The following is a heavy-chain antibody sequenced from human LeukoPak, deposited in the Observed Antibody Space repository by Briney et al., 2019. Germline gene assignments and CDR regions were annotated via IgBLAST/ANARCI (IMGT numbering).Heavy chain of an antibody. CDR3: AARDGYNYDFDY. J-gene: IGHJ4*02. D-gene: IGHD5-24*01. Sequence: GGSLRLSCAASGFNFRSQWMSWVRQAPGKGLEWVSVIYSGGSTYYADSVKGRFTISRDNSKNTLYLQMNSLRAEDTAVYYCAARDGYNYDFDYWGQGTLVTVSS. CDR1: GFNFRSQW. V-gene: IGHV3-66*01. CDR2: IYSGGST.